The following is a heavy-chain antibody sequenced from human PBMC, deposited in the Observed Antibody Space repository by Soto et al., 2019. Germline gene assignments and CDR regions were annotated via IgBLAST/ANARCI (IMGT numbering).Heavy chain of an antibody. CDR2: ISSSSSTI. V-gene: IGHV3-48*01. D-gene: IGHD4-17*01. J-gene: IGHJ4*02. CDR1: GFTFSSYS. Sequence: EVQLVESGGGLVQPGGSLRLSCAASGFTFSSYSMNWVRQAPGKGLEWVSYISSSSSTIYYADSVKGRFTISRDNAKNSLYLPMNSLRAEDTAVYYCARDLNYGIFAYWGQRTLVTVSS. CDR3: ARDLNYGIFAY.